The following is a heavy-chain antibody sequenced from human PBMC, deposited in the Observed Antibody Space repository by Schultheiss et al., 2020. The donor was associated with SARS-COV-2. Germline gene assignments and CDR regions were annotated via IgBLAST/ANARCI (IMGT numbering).Heavy chain of an antibody. CDR3: ARTSASTVAMPI. V-gene: IGHV4-34*01. CDR2: INHSGST. D-gene: IGHD4-23*01. CDR1: GGSISSYY. Sequence: SETLSLTCTVSGGSISSYYWSWIRQPPGKGLEWIGEINHSGSTNYNPSLKSRVTISVDTSKNQFSLKLSSVTAADTAVYYCARTSASTVAMPIWGQGTTVTVSS. J-gene: IGHJ6*02.